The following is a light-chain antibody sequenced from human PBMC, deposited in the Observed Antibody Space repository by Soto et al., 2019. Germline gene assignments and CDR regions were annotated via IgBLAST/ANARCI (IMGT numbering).Light chain of an antibody. CDR2: AAS. CDR3: QQIYSTLLT. V-gene: IGKV1-39*01. CDR1: QSISSY. Sequence: DIQMTQSPSSLSASVGDRVTITCRASQSISSYLNWYQQKPGKAPKLLIYAASSLQSGVPSRFRGSGSGTDFTLTISSLQPEDFATYYCQQIYSTLLTFGGGTKVEIK. J-gene: IGKJ4*01.